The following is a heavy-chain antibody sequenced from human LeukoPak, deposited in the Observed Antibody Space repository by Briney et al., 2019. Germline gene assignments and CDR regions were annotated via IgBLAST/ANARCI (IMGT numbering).Heavy chain of an antibody. Sequence: SQTLSLTCTVSGGSITSGGYFWSWIRQHPGKGLECIGHISYSGSTYYTPSLKSRVTISADTSKNQYSLKLSSVTAADTAVYYCAREVRHCSGGSCQNWFDPWGQGTLVTVSS. J-gene: IGHJ5*02. CDR1: GGSITSGGYF. D-gene: IGHD2-15*01. CDR2: ISYSGST. CDR3: AREVRHCSGGSCQNWFDP. V-gene: IGHV4-31*03.